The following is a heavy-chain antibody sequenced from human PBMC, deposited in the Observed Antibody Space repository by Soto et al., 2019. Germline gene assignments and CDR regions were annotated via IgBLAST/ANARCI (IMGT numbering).Heavy chain of an antibody. J-gene: IGHJ5*02. CDR3: TRDASRDSSARGWFDP. Sequence: GGSLSLSCAASGFTFRSFTMNWVRQAPGKGLEWVSTISSNSAYIYYTDALRGRFTISRDNAKNSLHLQMNSLRAEDTAVYYCTRDASRDSSARGWFDPWGPGTLVTVYS. D-gene: IGHD6-13*01. CDR2: ISSNSAYI. CDR1: GFTFRSFT. V-gene: IGHV3-21*01.